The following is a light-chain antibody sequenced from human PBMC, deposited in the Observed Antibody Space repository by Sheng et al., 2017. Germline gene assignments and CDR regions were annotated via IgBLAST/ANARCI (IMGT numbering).Light chain of an antibody. Sequence: DIQMTQSPSSLSASVGDTVTITCQASQDIRKKLSWYQQKPGKAPKLLIYDAAHLETGVPSRFSGSGSGTDFALTISSLQPEDITTYYCQQYDNLPLTFGGGTKVEIK. J-gene: IGKJ4*01. CDR1: QDIRKK. CDR3: QQYDNLPLT. CDR2: DAA. V-gene: IGKV1-33*01.